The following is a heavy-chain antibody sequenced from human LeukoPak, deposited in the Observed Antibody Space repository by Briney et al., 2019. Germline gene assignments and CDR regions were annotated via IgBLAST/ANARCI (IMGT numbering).Heavy chain of an antibody. J-gene: IGHJ4*02. Sequence: GGSLRLSCAASGFTFSSYSMNWVRQAPGKGLERVSYISSSSSTIYYADSVRGRFTISRDNAKNSLYLQMNSLRAEDTAVYYCARVGSYGDYGFDYWGQGTLVTVSS. V-gene: IGHV3-48*01. CDR2: ISSSSSTI. CDR3: ARVGSYGDYGFDY. CDR1: GFTFSSYS. D-gene: IGHD4-17*01.